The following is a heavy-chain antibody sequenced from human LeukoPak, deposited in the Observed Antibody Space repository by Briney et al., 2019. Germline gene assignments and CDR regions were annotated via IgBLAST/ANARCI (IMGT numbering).Heavy chain of an antibody. CDR3: PRERGRYFDY. Sequence: GGSLRLSCAGSGFTFRIYAMSWVRQAPGKGLEWVSAISGSGGSTNYADSVKGRFTISRDNAKNSLYLQMNSLRAEDTAVYYCPRERGRYFDYWGQGTLVTVSS. CDR1: GFTFRIYA. CDR2: ISGSGGST. V-gene: IGHV3-23*01. J-gene: IGHJ4*02. D-gene: IGHD1-14*01.